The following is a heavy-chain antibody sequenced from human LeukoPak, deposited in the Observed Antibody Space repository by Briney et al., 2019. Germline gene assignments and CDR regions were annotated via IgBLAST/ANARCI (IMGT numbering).Heavy chain of an antibody. CDR1: GGSISSSSYY. V-gene: IGHV4-39*01. CDR2: IYYSGST. Sequence: PSETLSLTCTVSGGSISSSSYYWGWIRQPPGKGLEWIGSIYYSGSTYYNPSLKSRVTISVDMSKNQFSLKLSSVTAADTAVYYCASQPSFWGGYYMWKWGQGTLVTVSS. CDR3: ASQPSFWGGYYMWK. D-gene: IGHD3-3*01. J-gene: IGHJ4*02.